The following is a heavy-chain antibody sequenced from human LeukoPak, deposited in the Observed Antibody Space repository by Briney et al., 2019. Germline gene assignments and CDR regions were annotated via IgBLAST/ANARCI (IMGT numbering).Heavy chain of an antibody. Sequence: SGGSLRLSCAASGFTFSSYWMHWVRRAPGKGLVWVSRVNSDGSGTSYADSVKGRFTISRDNAKNTLYLQMNSLRAEDTAVYYCARGGSPPEALGDTFDIWGQGTMVTVSS. V-gene: IGHV3-74*01. CDR3: ARGGSPPEALGDTFDI. CDR2: VNSDGSGT. D-gene: IGHD1-26*01. J-gene: IGHJ3*02. CDR1: GFTFSSYW.